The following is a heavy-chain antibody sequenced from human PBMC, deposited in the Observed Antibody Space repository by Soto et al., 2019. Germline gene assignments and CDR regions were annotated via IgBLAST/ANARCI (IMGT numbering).Heavy chain of an antibody. CDR2: ISASGATT. Sequence: GGSLRLSCAASGFSFSTYALTWVRQVPGKGLEWVSGISASGATTYYADSVKGRFTISRDNSKNTVFLHMTSLRAEDTALYYCAKWTDTVVEAALAGGAFDIWGQGTTVTVS. J-gene: IGHJ3*02. V-gene: IGHV3-23*01. CDR3: AKWTDTVVEAALAGGAFDI. CDR1: GFSFSTYA. D-gene: IGHD2-2*01.